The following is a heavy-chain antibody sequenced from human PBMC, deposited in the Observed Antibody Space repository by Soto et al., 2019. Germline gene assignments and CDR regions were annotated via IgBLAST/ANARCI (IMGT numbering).Heavy chain of an antibody. Sequence: QVTLKESGPVLVKPTETLTLTCTVSGFSLSNARMGVSWIRQPPGKALEWLAHIFSNDEKSYSTSLKSRLTISKDTSKSQVVLTLTNRDPVDTATYYCARIPYSSSSIGWFDPWGQGTLVTVSS. CDR2: IFSNDEK. J-gene: IGHJ5*02. CDR1: GFSLSNARMG. V-gene: IGHV2-26*01. CDR3: ARIPYSSSSIGWFDP. D-gene: IGHD6-13*01.